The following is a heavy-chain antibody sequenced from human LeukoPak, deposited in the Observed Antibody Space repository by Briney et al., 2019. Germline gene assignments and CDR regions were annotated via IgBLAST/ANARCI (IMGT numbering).Heavy chain of an antibody. Sequence: PGGSLRLSCAVSGFTFGSYAMSWVRQAPGKGLEWVSGILDSGYSTYYANSVKGLFTISRDNSNNSLYLQMNSLRAEDMAVYYCAKLGGHPLHNYYVGVWGKGTTVAVSS. CDR2: ILDSGYST. CDR3: AKLGGHPLHNYYVGV. J-gene: IGHJ6*03. D-gene: IGHD3-16*01. CDR1: GFTFGSYA. V-gene: IGHV3-23*01.